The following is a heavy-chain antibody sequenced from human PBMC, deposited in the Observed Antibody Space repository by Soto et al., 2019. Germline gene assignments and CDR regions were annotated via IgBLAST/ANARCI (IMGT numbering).Heavy chain of an antibody. CDR2: ISYDGSNK. CDR3: ARDLSSSWYPHYFDY. V-gene: IGHV3-30*03. CDR1: GFTFSSYG. J-gene: IGHJ4*02. D-gene: IGHD6-13*01. Sequence: GGSLRLSCAASGFTFSSYGMHWFRQAPGKGLEWVAVISYDGSNKYYADSVKGRFTISRDNAKNSLYLQMNSLRAEDTAVYYCARDLSSSWYPHYFDYWGQGTLVTVSS.